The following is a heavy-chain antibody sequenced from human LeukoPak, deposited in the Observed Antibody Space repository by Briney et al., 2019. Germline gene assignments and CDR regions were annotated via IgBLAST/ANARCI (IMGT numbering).Heavy chain of an antibody. CDR3: AKDRSGSVGHFDY. CDR2: ISYDGSNK. D-gene: IGHD3-10*01. Sequence: GGSLRLSCAASGFTFSSYWMSWVRQAPGKGLEWVAVISYDGSNKYYADSVKGRFTTSRDNSKNTLYLQMNSLRAEDTAVYYCAKDRSGSVGHFDYWGQGTLVSVSS. V-gene: IGHV3-30*18. J-gene: IGHJ4*02. CDR1: GFTFSSYW.